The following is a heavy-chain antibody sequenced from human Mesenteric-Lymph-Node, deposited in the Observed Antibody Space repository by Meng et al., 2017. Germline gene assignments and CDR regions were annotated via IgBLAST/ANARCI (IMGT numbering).Heavy chain of an antibody. V-gene: IGHV1-18*01. CDR2: ISAYNGNT. CDR1: GYTFTSYG. J-gene: IGHJ3*02. CDR3: ARDSGSYCGGDCYQLDHDAFDI. Sequence: ASVKVSCKASGYTFTSYGISWVRQAPGQGLEWMGWISAYNGNTNYAQKLQGRVTMTTDTSTSTAYMELRSLRSDDTAVYYCARDSGSYCGGDCYQLDHDAFDIWGQGTMVTVSS. D-gene: IGHD2-21*02.